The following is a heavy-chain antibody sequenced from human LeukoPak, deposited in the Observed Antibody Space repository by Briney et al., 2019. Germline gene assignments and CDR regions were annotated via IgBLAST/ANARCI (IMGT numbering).Heavy chain of an antibody. V-gene: IGHV3-53*01. CDR1: GFTVSSNY. CDR3: VGELGATNLDY. D-gene: IGHD1-26*01. J-gene: IGHJ4*02. CDR2: IYSGGST. Sequence: PGGSLRLSCAASGFTVSSNYMSWVRQAPGKVLEWVSVIYSGGSTYYADSVKGRFTISRDNSKNTLYLQMNSLRAEDTAVYYCVGELGATNLDYWGQGTLVTVSS.